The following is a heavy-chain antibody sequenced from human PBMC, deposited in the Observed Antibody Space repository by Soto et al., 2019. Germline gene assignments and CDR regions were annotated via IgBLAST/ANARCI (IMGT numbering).Heavy chain of an antibody. CDR2: IKQDGSEK. CDR3: ARDSVKVIGDGQDV. D-gene: IGHD3-22*01. V-gene: IGHV3-7*01. CDR1: GFTFSSYW. Sequence: GGSLRLSCAASGFTFSSYWMSWVRQAPGKGLEWVANIKQDGSEKYYVDSVKGRFTISRDNAKNSLYLQMNSLRAEDTAVYYCARDSVKVIGDGQDVWGQGTTVTVSS. J-gene: IGHJ6*02.